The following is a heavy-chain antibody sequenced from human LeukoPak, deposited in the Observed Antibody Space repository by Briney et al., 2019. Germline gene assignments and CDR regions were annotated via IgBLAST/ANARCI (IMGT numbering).Heavy chain of an antibody. V-gene: IGHV4-34*01. Sequence: SETLSLTCAVYGGSFSGYYWSWTRQPPGKGLEWIGEINHSGSTNYNPSLKSRVTISVDTSKNQFSLKLSSVTAADTAVYYCARGGHVVPAAICYSACAFDIWGQGTMVTVSS. D-gene: IGHD2-2*02. J-gene: IGHJ3*02. CDR3: ARGGHVVPAAICYSACAFDI. CDR2: INHSGST. CDR1: GGSFSGYY.